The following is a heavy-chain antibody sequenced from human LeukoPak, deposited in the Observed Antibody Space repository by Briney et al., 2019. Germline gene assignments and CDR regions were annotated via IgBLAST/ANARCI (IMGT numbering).Heavy chain of an antibody. CDR3: ARDFYYDSSGYSSYFDY. Sequence: PGGSLRLSCAASGNYWMHWVRQAPGKGLVWVSRINSDGSSTSYADSVKGRFTISRDNAKNTLYLQMNSLRAEDTAVYYCARDFYYDSSGYSSYFDYWGQGTLVTVSS. J-gene: IGHJ4*02. D-gene: IGHD3-22*01. CDR2: INSDGSST. V-gene: IGHV3-74*01. CDR1: GNYW.